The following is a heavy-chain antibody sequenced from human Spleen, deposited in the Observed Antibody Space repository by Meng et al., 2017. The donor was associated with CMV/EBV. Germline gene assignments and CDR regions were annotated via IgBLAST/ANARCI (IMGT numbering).Heavy chain of an antibody. V-gene: IGHV3-30*02. CDR2: IHYDGSDK. CDR1: GFTFSGYG. D-gene: IGHD5-12*01. CDR3: AKDLNSGYDSTPKYFDS. Sequence: GGSLRLSCAASGFTFSGYGMHWVRQAPGKGLEWVAFIHYDGSDKYYADSVKGRFTISRDNSKKTLALQMNSLRAEDTAVYYCAKDLNSGYDSTPKYFDSWGQGTLVTVSS. J-gene: IGHJ4*02.